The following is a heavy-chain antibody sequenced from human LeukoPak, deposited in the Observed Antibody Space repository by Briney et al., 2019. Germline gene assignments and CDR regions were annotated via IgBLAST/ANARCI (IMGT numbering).Heavy chain of an antibody. V-gene: IGHV5-10-1*01. D-gene: IGHD5-24*01. CDR3: ASLEMATVY. Sequence: GESLKISCKGSAYSFTSYWISWVRQMPGKGLEWMGRIDPSDSYTNYSPSFQGRVTISADKSISTAYLQWASLKASDTAMYYCASLEMATVYWGQGTLVTVSS. CDR2: IDPSDSYT. J-gene: IGHJ4*02. CDR1: AYSFTSYW.